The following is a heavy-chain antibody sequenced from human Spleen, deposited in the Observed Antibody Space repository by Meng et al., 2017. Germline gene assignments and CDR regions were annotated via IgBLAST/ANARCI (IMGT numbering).Heavy chain of an antibody. CDR2: IYTGGNT. V-gene: IGHV3-53*05. Sequence: GGSLRLSCAASGFIVSNNYMSWVRQAPGKGLEWVSIIYTGGNTYYADSVKGRFTISRDNSKNTLYLQMNSLRAEDTAVYFCATDIGVTNYLLDFWGQGTLVIVSS. J-gene: IGHJ4*02. CDR1: GFIVSNNY. CDR3: ATDIGVTNYLLDF. D-gene: IGHD5-12*01.